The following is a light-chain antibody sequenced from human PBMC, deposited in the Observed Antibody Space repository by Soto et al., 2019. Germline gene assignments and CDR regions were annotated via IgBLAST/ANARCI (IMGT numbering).Light chain of an antibody. CDR3: LLNYGAVYV. J-gene: IGLJ1*01. CDR1: TGAVTSDNY. V-gene: IGLV7-43*01. Sequence: QAVVTQEPSLTVSPGGTVTLTCASSTGAVTSDNYPNWFQLKPGQAPKSVIYSTSNKHSWTPARFSGSLLGGKAALTLSGVQLEDEAEYYCLLNYGAVYVFGSGTKVTVL. CDR2: STS.